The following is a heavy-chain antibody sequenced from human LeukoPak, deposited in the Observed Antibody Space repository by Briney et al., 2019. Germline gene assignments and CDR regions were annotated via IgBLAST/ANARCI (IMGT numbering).Heavy chain of an antibody. CDR2: IKSKTDGGTT. V-gene: IGHV3-15*01. D-gene: IGHD6-13*01. CDR1: GFTFSNAW. J-gene: IGHJ4*02. Sequence: GGSLRLSCAASGFTFSNAWMSWVRQAPGKGLEWVGRIKSKTDGGTTDYAAPVKGRFTISRDDSKNTLYLQMNSLKTEDTAVYYCNTDPISSRSWYRFDYWGQGNLVTVSS. CDR3: NTDPISSRSWYRFDY.